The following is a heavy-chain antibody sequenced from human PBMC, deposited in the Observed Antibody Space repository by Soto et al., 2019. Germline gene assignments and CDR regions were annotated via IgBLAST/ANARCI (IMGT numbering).Heavy chain of an antibody. D-gene: IGHD3-3*01. Sequence: SETLSLTCSVSGGSISSGYYYWSWIRQPPGKGLEWIGNIYYSGNTYYNPSLKSRLIISVDTSKDQFSLKLSSVTAADTAVYYCARGLLGRIFGVVMFYYYYGMDVWGQGTTVTVSS. CDR3: ARGLLGRIFGVVMFYYYYGMDV. J-gene: IGHJ6*02. CDR2: IYYSGNT. CDR1: GGSISSGYYY. V-gene: IGHV4-30-4*01.